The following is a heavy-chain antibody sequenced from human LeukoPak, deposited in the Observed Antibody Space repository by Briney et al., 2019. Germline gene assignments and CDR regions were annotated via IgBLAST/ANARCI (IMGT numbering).Heavy chain of an antibody. CDR3: AKDRGIISDY. J-gene: IGHJ4*02. V-gene: IGHV3-15*01. CDR2: IKSKTDGGTT. CDR1: GFTFNNAW. D-gene: IGHD3-10*01. Sequence: PGGSLRLSCAASGFTFNNAWMNWVRQAPGKGLEWVGRIKSKTDGGTTDYAALVKGRFTISRDDSKNTLYLQMNSLRVEDTAVYYCAKDRGIISDYWGQGTLVTVSS.